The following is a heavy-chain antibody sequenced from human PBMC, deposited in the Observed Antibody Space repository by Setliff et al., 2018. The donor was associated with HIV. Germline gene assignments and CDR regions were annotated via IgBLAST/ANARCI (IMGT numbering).Heavy chain of an antibody. CDR2: IYKSGSA. CDR1: GGSISSSSYH. J-gene: IGHJ1*01. D-gene: IGHD2-15*01. Sequence: SETLSLTCTVSGGSISSSSYHWSWIRQPPGKGLEWIGHIYKSGSANYSPSLKGRVTISADTSRNQFSLKLSSVTAADTAVYYCARGGYCSGGSCYYTEYFQHWGQGTLVTVSS. V-gene: IGHV4-39*07. CDR3: ARGGYCSGGSCYYTEYFQH.